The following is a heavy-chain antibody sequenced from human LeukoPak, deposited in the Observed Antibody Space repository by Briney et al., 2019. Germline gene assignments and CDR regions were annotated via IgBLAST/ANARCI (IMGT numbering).Heavy chain of an antibody. Sequence: ASVKVSCKASGYTFTSYDINWVRQATGQGLEWMGYMNPNSGNTGYAQKFQGSVSMTWDTSMGTAYMELSSLRSEDTAVYYCARGDYHYGGTDYWGQGTLVTVSS. CDR2: MNPNSGNT. J-gene: IGHJ4*02. D-gene: IGHD4-17*01. CDR3: ARGDYHYGGTDY. V-gene: IGHV1-8*01. CDR1: GYTFTSYD.